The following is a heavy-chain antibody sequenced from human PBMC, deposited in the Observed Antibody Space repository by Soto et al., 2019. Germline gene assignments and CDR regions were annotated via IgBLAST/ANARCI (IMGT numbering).Heavy chain of an antibody. D-gene: IGHD3-16*01. CDR1: GFNFSSYW. CDR3: VRGQTLGVESRRYYFDS. CDR2: LNQDENEK. Sequence: GGSLRLSCAASGFNFSSYWMGCVRQVPGKGLEWVANLNQDENEKFSLDSVKGRFTISRDNAKNSLYLQMNSLRADDTAVYYCVRGQTLGVESRRYYFDSWGHGTLVTVSS. J-gene: IGHJ4*01. V-gene: IGHV3-7*01.